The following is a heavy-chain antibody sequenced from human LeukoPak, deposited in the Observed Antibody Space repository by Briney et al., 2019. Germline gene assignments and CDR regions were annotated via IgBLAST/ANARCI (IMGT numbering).Heavy chain of an antibody. CDR3: ARVRVDIVVVPAALYFDY. V-gene: IGHV4-59*12. CDR1: GGSISSYY. Sequence: SETLSLTCTVSGGSISSYYWSWIRQPPGKGLEWIGYIYYSGSTYYNPSLKSRVTISVDTSKNQFSLKLSSVTAADTAVYYCARVRVDIVVVPAALYFDYWGQGTLVTVSS. D-gene: IGHD2-2*03. CDR2: IYYSGST. J-gene: IGHJ4*02.